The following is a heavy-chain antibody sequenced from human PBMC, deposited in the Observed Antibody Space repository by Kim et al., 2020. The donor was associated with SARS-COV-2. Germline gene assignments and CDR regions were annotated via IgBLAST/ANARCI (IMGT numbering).Heavy chain of an antibody. D-gene: IGHD3-22*01. CDR2: IWYDGSNK. J-gene: IGHJ4*02. Sequence: GGSLRLSCAASGFTFSSYGMHWVRQAPGKGLEWVAVIWYDGSNKYYADSVKGRFTISRDNSKNTLYLQMNSLRAEDTAVYYCARESVNYDSSGYSAGFDYWGQGNLVTVSS. CDR3: ARESVNYDSSGYSAGFDY. V-gene: IGHV3-33*01. CDR1: GFTFSSYG.